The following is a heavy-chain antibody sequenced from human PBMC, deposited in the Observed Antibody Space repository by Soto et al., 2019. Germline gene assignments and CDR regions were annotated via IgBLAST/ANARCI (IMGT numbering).Heavy chain of an antibody. CDR3: ARGACHCTNGVCYTPHPNYYYYGMDV. J-gene: IGHJ6*02. D-gene: IGHD2-8*01. CDR2: ISAYNGNT. Sequence: ASVKVSCKASGYTFTSYGISWVRQAPGQGLEWMGWISAYNGNTNYAQKLQGRVTMTTDTSTSTAYMELRSLRSDDTAGYYCARGACHCTNGVCYTPHPNYYYYGMDVWGQGTTVTVSS. CDR1: GYTFTSYG. V-gene: IGHV1-18*04.